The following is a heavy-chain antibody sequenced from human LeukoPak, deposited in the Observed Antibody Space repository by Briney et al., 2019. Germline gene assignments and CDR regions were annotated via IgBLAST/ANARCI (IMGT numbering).Heavy chain of an antibody. Sequence: ASVKVSCKASGYTFTSYYMHWVRQAPGQGLEWMGWISAYNGNTNYAQKLQGRVTMTTDTSTSTAYMELRSLRSDDTAVYYCARGVGYCSSTSCYYLGFYFDYWGQGTLVTVSS. D-gene: IGHD2-2*01. CDR1: GYTFTSYY. CDR2: ISAYNGNT. J-gene: IGHJ4*02. CDR3: ARGVGYCSSTSCYYLGFYFDY. V-gene: IGHV1-18*04.